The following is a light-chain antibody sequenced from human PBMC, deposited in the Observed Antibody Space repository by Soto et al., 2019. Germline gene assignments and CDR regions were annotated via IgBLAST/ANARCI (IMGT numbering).Light chain of an antibody. CDR3: QQYGSSSLT. CDR1: QSVSSSY. CDR2: GAS. J-gene: IGKJ4*01. V-gene: IGKV3-20*01. Sequence: EFVLTQSPGTLSLSPGERATLSCRASQSVSSSYLAWYQQKPGQAPRLLIYGASSRATGIPDRFSGSGSGTDFTLTISRLEPEDFAVYYCQQYGSSSLTFGGGTKVDI.